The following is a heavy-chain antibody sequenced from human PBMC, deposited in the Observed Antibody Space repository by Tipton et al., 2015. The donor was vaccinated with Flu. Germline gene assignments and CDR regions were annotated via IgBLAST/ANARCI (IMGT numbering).Heavy chain of an antibody. D-gene: IGHD3-10*01. CDR2: VYSSGST. Sequence: TLSLTRTVSGGSISSYYWSWIRQPAGKGLEWIVRVYSSGSTNYSPSFKSRVTMSIDTSKNQFSLKLNSVTAADTAVYYCARGSGSGTYVIFDYWGQGTQVAVSS. V-gene: IGHV4-4*07. CDR1: GGSISSYY. CDR3: ARGSGSGTYVIFDY. J-gene: IGHJ4*02.